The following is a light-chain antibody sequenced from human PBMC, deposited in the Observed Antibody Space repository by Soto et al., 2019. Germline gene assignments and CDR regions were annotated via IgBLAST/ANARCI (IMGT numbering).Light chain of an antibody. Sequence: DVVVTQSPLSLSVTLGQPASISCRSSQSLVHSDGNTYLNWFQQRPGQSPRRLIYKVSNRDSGVPDRFSGSGSGTDFTLKISRVDAEDVGIYYCMQGTPWPRSFGGGTKVETK. V-gene: IGKV2-30*02. J-gene: IGKJ4*01. CDR3: MQGTPWPRS. CDR1: QSLVHSDGNTY. CDR2: KVS.